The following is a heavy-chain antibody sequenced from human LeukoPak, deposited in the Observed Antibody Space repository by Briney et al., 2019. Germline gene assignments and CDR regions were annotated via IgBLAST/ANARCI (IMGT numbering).Heavy chain of an antibody. J-gene: IGHJ4*02. CDR1: GFTFDDYA. Sequence: PGGSLRLSCAASGFTFDDYAMHWVRQAPGKGLERVSLISWDGGSTYYADSVKGRFTISRDNSKNSLYLQMNSLRAEDTALYYCAKDRFPYSSGSYAPDYWGQGTLVTVSS. CDR3: AKDRFPYSSGSYAPDY. D-gene: IGHD1-26*01. CDR2: ISWDGGST. V-gene: IGHV3-43D*04.